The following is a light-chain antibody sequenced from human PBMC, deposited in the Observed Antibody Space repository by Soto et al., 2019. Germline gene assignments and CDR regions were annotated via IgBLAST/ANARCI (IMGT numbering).Light chain of an antibody. CDR3: QQSDLLPLT. J-gene: IGKJ4*01. V-gene: IGKV1-33*01. CDR1: HDITHY. CDR2: DAS. Sequence: IQMTQSPSSLSASIGDRVTITCQASHDITHYLNWYQQRPGEAPKLLIYDASKLESGVPPRFSGRGYGTDFTLTISSLQPDDFATSFCQQSDLLPLTFGGGTKVEI.